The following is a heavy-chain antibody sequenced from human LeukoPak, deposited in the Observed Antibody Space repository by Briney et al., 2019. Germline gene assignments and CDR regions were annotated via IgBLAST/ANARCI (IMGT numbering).Heavy chain of an antibody. Sequence: GGSLRLSCAASGFTFSSYAMHWVRQAPGKGLEWVAVISYDGSNKYYADSVKGRFTISRDNSKNTLYLQMNSLRAEDTAVYYCARDPFGGVIVNAFDIWGQGTMVTVSS. J-gene: IGHJ3*02. V-gene: IGHV3-30-3*01. CDR2: ISYDGSNK. D-gene: IGHD3-16*02. CDR3: ARDPFGGVIVNAFDI. CDR1: GFTFSSYA.